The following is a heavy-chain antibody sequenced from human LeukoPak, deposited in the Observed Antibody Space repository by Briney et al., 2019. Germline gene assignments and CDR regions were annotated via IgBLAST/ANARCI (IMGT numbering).Heavy chain of an antibody. D-gene: IGHD4/OR15-4a*01. Sequence: GGSLRLSCAASGFTFSDYYMSWIRQAPGKGLGWVSYISSSGSTIYYADSVKGRFTISRDNAKNSLYLQMNSLRAEDTAVYYCGRGDLSANPDYWGQGTLVTVSS. CDR1: GFTFSDYY. V-gene: IGHV3-11*04. CDR3: GRGDLSANPDY. J-gene: IGHJ4*02. CDR2: ISSSGSTI.